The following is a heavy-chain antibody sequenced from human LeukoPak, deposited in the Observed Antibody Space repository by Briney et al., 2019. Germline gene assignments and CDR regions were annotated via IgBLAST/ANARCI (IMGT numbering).Heavy chain of an antibody. V-gene: IGHV3-7*01. CDR3: AELGITMIGGV. Sequence: GGSLRLSCEASGFTFNTYSMNWARQAPGKGLEWVANIKQDGSEKYYVDSVKGRFTISRDNAKNSLYLQMNSLRAEDTAVYYCAELGITMIGGVWGKGTTVTISS. J-gene: IGHJ6*04. D-gene: IGHD3-10*02. CDR1: GFTFNTYS. CDR2: IKQDGSEK.